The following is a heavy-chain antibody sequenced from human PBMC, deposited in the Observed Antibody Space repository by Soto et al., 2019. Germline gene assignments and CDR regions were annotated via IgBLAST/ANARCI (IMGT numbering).Heavy chain of an antibody. J-gene: IGHJ3*02. CDR3: ARMTMNRPHAFDI. CDR2: IIPIFGTA. V-gene: IGHV1-69*13. Sequence: SVKVSCKASGGTFSSYAISWVRQAPGQGLEWMGGIIPIFGTANYAQKFQGRVTITADESTGTAYMELSSLRSEDTAVYYCARMTMNRPHAFDIWGQGTMVTVSS. CDR1: GGTFSSYA.